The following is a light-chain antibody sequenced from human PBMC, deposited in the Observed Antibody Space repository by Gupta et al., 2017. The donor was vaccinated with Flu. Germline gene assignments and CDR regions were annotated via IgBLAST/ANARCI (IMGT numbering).Light chain of an antibody. CDR3: ATWDDSLNGPV. V-gene: IGLV1-44*01. J-gene: IGLJ3*02. Sequence: QPLLTQPPSSSGTSGQRFTIPCSASNSKIRRNTRSWYQQLPGAAPKLIIQNDNQRPSGVPVRFSGSKAGTSASLTISGLQSEDEGDFYCATWDDSLNGPVFGGGTRLTVL. CDR2: NDN. CDR1: NSKIRRNT.